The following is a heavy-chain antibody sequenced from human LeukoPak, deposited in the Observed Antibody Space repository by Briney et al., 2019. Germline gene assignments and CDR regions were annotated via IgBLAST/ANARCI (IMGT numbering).Heavy chain of an antibody. V-gene: IGHV3-23*01. CDR1: GFTFSSSA. J-gene: IGHJ4*02. D-gene: IGHD5-24*01. CDR2: ISNNGGYT. CDR3: AKVGRDNYNYYY. Sequence: GGSLRLSCAASGFTFSSSAMSWVRQAPGKGLEWVSAISNNGGYTYYADSAQGRFTISRDNSKSTLCLQMNSLRAEDTAVYYCAKVGRDNYNYYYWGQGTLVTVSS.